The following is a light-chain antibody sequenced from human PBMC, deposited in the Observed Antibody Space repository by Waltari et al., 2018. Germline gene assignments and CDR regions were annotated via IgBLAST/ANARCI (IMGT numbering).Light chain of an antibody. J-gene: IGKJ2*01. CDR3: QQSYNTPRT. V-gene: IGKV1-39*01. Sequence: DIQVTQSPSSLSASVGDRVTLTCRTSQSVSSYLNWYQQRPGQAPTLLIYAASTLHRGVPSMFSGSGSGTDYTLTITGLQPEDFATYFCQQSYNTPRTFGLGTKLQIK. CDR1: QSVSSY. CDR2: AAS.